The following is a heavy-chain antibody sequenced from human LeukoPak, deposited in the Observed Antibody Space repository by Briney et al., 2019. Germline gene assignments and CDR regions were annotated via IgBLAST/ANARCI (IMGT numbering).Heavy chain of an antibody. Sequence: RASVKVSCKASGYTFTGYYMHWVRQAPGQGLEWMGWINPNSGGTNYAQKFQGRVTMTRDTFISTAYMELSRLRSDDTAVYYCARYYYDSSGYGYWGQGTLVTVSS. D-gene: IGHD3-22*01. CDR3: ARYYYDSSGYGY. J-gene: IGHJ4*02. CDR2: INPNSGGT. CDR1: GYTFTGYY. V-gene: IGHV1-2*02.